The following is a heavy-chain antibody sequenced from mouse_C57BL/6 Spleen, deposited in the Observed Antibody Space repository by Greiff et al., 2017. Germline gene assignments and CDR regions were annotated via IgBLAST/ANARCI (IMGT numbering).Heavy chain of an antibody. D-gene: IGHD1-1*01. CDR3: ARAIYYGSSYVRGLSAMDY. V-gene: IGHV1-18*01. Sequence: EVQLQQSGPELVKPGASVKIPCKASGYTFTDYNMDWVKQSHGKSLEWIGDINPNNGGTIYNQKFKGKATLTVDKSSSTAYMELRSLTSEDTAVXYCARAIYYGSSYVRGLSAMDYWGQGTSVTVSS. CDR1: GYTFTDYN. CDR2: INPNNGGT. J-gene: IGHJ4*01.